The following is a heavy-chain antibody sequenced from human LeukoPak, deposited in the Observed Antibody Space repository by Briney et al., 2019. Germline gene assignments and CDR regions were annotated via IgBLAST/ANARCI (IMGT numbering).Heavy chain of an antibody. CDR1: GFTVSSNY. D-gene: IGHD4-4*01. CDR3: AREPPRTTVSPYYYYGMDV. V-gene: IGHV3-66*01. J-gene: IGHJ6*02. Sequence: GGSLRLSCAASGFTVSSNYMSWVRQAPGKGLEWVSVIYSGGSTYYADSVKGRFTVSRDNSKNTLYLQMNSLRAEDTAVYYSAREPPRTTVSPYYYYGMDVWGQGTTVTVSS. CDR2: IYSGGST.